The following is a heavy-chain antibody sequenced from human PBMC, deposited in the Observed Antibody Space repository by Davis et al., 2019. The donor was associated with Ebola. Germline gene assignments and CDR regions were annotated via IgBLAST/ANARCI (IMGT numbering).Heavy chain of an antibody. J-gene: IGHJ6*02. D-gene: IGHD3-9*01. CDR2: IYYSGST. V-gene: IGHV4-59*01. CDR3: ARDYYDILTGYNYGMDV. Sequence: SETLSLTCTVSGGSISSYYWSWIRQPPGKGLEWIGYIYYSGSTNYNPSLKSRVTISVDTSKNQFSLKLSSVTAADTAVYYCARDYYDILTGYNYGMDVWGQGTTVTVSS. CDR1: GGSISSYY.